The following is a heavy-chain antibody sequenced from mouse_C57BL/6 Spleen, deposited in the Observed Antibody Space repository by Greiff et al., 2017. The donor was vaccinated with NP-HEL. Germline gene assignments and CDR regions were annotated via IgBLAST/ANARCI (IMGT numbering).Heavy chain of an antibody. CDR2: IYPGGGYT. V-gene: IGHV1-63*01. J-gene: IGHJ2*01. D-gene: IGHD2-1*01. CDR3: ASADGNYAYYFDY. CDR1: GYTFTNYW. Sequence: QVQLKESGAELVRPGTSVKMSCKASGYTFTNYWIGWAKQRPGHGLEWIGDIYPGGGYTNYNEKFKGKATLTADKSSSTAYMQFSSLTSEDSAIYYCASADGNYAYYFDYWGQGTTLTVSS.